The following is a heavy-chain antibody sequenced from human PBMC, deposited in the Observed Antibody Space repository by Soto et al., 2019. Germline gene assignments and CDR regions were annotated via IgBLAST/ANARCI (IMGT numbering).Heavy chain of an antibody. CDR3: ARGRIVASIHDAFEI. J-gene: IGHJ3*02. Sequence: QGHLLQSGDEVKTPGASVRVSCRASGYPFTSYGISWVRQAPGQGLEWVAWISAYNGNRDTAQKFQGRVTMTLDTSTDTAHMELGDLTSADTGVYYCARGRIVASIHDAFEIWGQGTMVTVSS. V-gene: IGHV1-18*01. D-gene: IGHD5-12*01. CDR1: GYPFTSYG. CDR2: ISAYNGNR.